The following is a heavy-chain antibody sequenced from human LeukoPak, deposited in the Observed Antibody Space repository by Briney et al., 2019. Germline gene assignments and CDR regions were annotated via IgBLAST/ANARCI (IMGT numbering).Heavy chain of an antibody. V-gene: IGHV1-46*01. J-gene: IGHJ4*02. CDR2: INPSGGST. D-gene: IGHD5-18*01. Sequence: ASVTVSYKASGYTFTSYYMHWVRQAPGHGLEWMGIINPSGGSTSYAQKFEGRVTITRDMSKSRVYMELSSLRSEDTAVYHCAREAVRGDTATLRGAMGYWGQGTLVTVSS. CDR1: GYTFTSYY. CDR3: AREAVRGDTATLRGAMGY.